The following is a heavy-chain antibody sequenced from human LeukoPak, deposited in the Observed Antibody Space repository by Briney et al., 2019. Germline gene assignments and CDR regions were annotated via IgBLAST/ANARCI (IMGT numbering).Heavy chain of an antibody. Sequence: ASVKLSCTASGYTFTGYYMDWVRQAPRQGLERIGWINPNSGATNYAQNFQGRVTMTRETSISTAYMELSRLRSDDTAVYYCARSPESGPRNREQPSGYWGQGTLVTVSS. CDR1: GYTFTGYY. V-gene: IGHV1-2*02. CDR2: INPNSGAT. CDR3: ARSPESGPRNREQPSGY. J-gene: IGHJ4*02. D-gene: IGHD1-14*01.